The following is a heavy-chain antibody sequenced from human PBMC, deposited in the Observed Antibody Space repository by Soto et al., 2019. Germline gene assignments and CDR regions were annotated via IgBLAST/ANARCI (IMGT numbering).Heavy chain of an antibody. V-gene: IGHV3-48*02. CDR3: ARGRPENYYYYYGMDV. J-gene: IGHJ6*02. CDR2: ISSSSGIM. CDR1: GFTLSSYS. Sequence: GGALRLSCAASGFTLSSYSMNWVRQAQGKGLEWVSYISSSSGIMYYADSVKGRFTISRDNAKNSLFLQMYSLRDEDTALYYCARGRPENYYYYYGMDVWGQGTTVTVSS.